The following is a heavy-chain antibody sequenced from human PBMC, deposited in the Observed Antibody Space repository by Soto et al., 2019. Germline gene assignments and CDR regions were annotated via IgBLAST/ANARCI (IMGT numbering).Heavy chain of an antibody. J-gene: IGHJ5*02. CDR3: ARSYYDSSGYSDNWFDP. CDR1: GGSISSGGYY. Sequence: SETLSLTCTVSGGSISSGGYYWSWIRQHPGKGLEWIGYIYYSGSTYYNPSLKSRVTISVDTSKNQFSLKLSSVTAADTAVYYCARSYYDSSGYSDNWFDPWGQGTLVTVSS. CDR2: IYYSGST. D-gene: IGHD3-22*01. V-gene: IGHV4-31*03.